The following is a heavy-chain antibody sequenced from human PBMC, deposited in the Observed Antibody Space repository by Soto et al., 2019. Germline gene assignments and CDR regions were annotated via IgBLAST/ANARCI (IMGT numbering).Heavy chain of an antibody. Sequence: GASVKASCKASGGTFSSYTMSWVRQAPGQGLEWMGRIIPILGIANYAQKFQGRVTITADKSTSTAYMELSSLRSEDTAVYYCARLYCSGGSCYSLPGYYYMDVWGKRTTVTVSS. V-gene: IGHV1-69*02. CDR1: GGTFSSYT. CDR2: IIPILGIA. CDR3: ARLYCSGGSCYSLPGYYYMDV. J-gene: IGHJ6*03. D-gene: IGHD2-15*01.